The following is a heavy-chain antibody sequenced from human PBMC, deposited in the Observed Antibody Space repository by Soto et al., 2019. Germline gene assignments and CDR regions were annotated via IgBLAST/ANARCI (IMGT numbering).Heavy chain of an antibody. J-gene: IGHJ3*02. V-gene: IGHV1-18*01. Sequence: PSVKVSCKASGYTFTSYGISWVRQAPGQGLEWMGWISAYNGNTNYAQKLQGRVTMTTDTSTSTAYMELRSLRSDDTAVYYCARDPSTRDAFDIWGQGTMVTVSS. CDR1: GYTFTSYG. CDR2: ISAYNGNT. CDR3: ARDPSTRDAFDI.